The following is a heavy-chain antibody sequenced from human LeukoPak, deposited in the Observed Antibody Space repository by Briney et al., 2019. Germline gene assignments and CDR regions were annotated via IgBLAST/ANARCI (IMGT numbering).Heavy chain of an antibody. V-gene: IGHV4-34*01. CDR1: GGSFSGYY. CDR2: INHSGST. CDR3: AGPLGGNGPFDY. D-gene: IGHD4-23*01. J-gene: IGHJ4*02. Sequence: PSETLSLTCAVYGGSFSGYYWSWIRQPPGKGLEWIGEINHSGSTNYNPSPKSRVTISVDTSKNQFSLKLSSVTAADTAVYYCAGPLGGNGPFDYWGQGTLVTVSS.